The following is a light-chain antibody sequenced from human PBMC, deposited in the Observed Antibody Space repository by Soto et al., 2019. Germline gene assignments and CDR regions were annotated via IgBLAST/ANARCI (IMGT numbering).Light chain of an antibody. Sequence: DIQMTQSPSSLSVSVGDRVTINCRTSQSITNYLNWYQQKPGKAPKLLVYAASSLQSGVPSRFSGNGSGTDFTLTISSLQREDFASYYCQQSDSYPYTFGQGNKLEIK. CDR2: AAS. CDR1: QSITNY. CDR3: QQSDSYPYT. V-gene: IGKV1-39*01. J-gene: IGKJ2*01.